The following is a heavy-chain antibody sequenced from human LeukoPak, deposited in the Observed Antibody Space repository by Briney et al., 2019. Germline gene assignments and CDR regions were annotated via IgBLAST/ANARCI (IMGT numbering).Heavy chain of an antibody. CDR1: GFTFSDYA. Sequence: PGRSLRLSCAASGFTFSDYAMHWVRQVPGKGLEWVGGSSWNSGTIAYGDSVKGRATISRDNARNSLYLEVNSLRVEDTALYYCAKDMAVGTTPRVYAFDVWGLGSLVTVSS. CDR3: AKDMAVGTTPRVYAFDV. CDR2: SSWNSGTI. V-gene: IGHV3-9*01. J-gene: IGHJ3*01. D-gene: IGHD1-14*01.